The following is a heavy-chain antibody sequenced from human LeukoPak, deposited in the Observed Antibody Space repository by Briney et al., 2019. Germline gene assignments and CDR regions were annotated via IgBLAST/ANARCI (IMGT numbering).Heavy chain of an antibody. V-gene: IGHV4-61*01. CDR1: GGSVRSGSYY. CDR3: ARDRPRKEYYYDSSGYISHYYGMDV. Sequence: SETLSLTCTVSGGSVRSGSYYWSWIRQPPGKGLEWIGYIYYSGSTNSNASLKSRVTISVDTSKNQFSLKLSSVTAADTAVYYCARDRPRKEYYYDSSGYISHYYGMDVWGQGTTVTVSS. CDR2: IYYSGST. J-gene: IGHJ6*02. D-gene: IGHD3-22*01.